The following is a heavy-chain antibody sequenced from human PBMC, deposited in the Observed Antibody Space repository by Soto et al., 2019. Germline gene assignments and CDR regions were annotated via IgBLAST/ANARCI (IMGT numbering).Heavy chain of an antibody. Sequence: GESLKISCAASGFTFSSDGMHWVRQAPGKGLEWVAVISYDGSNKYYADSVKGRFTISRDNSKNTLYLQMNSLRAEDTAVYYCAKDSLSRCHYYYDSSGYPDYWGQGTLVTVSS. D-gene: IGHD3-22*01. J-gene: IGHJ4*02. CDR2: ISYDGSNK. V-gene: IGHV3-30*18. CDR1: GFTFSSDG. CDR3: AKDSLSRCHYYYDSSGYPDY.